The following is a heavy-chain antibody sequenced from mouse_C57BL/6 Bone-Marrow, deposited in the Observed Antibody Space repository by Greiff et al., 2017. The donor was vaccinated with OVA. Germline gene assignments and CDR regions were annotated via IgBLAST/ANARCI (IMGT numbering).Heavy chain of an antibody. CDR2: INPNNGGT. CDR1: GYTFTDYN. V-gene: IGHV1-18*01. D-gene: IGHD1-1*01. J-gene: IGHJ1*03. Sequence: EVKVVESGPELVKPGASVKIPCKASGYTFTDYNMDWVKQSHGKSLEWIGDINPNNGGTIYNQKFKGKATLTVDKSSSTAYMELRSLTSEDTAVYYCARWGSSYVRYFDVWGTGTTVTVSS. CDR3: ARWGSSYVRYFDV.